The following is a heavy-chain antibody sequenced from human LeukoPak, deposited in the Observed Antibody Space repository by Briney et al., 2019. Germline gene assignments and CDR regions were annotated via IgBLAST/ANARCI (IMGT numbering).Heavy chain of an antibody. CDR2: IYYSGST. D-gene: IGHD6-13*01. CDR3: ARGHSSSWYFTYGMDV. V-gene: IGHV4-39*01. CDR1: GSSFSSSSYY. J-gene: IGHJ6*02. Sequence: SETLSLTCTVSGSSFSSSSYYWGWIRQPPGKGLEWIGSIYYSGSTYYNPSLKSRVTISVDTSKNQFSLKLSSVTAADTAVYYCARGHSSSWYFTYGMDVWGQGTTVTVSS.